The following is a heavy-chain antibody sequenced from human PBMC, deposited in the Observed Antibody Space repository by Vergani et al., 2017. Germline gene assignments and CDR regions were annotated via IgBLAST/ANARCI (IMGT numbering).Heavy chain of an antibody. V-gene: IGHV3-30*03. CDR2: ISYDGSNK. CDR3: ARESRMDFWSGYYTSDLGSLVPCCY. Sequence: VQLVESGGGLVQPGGSLRLSCAASGFTFSSYGMHWVRQAPGKGLEWVAVISYDGSNKYYADSVKGRFTISRDNSKNTLYLQMNSLRAEDTAVYYCARESRMDFWSGYYTSDLGSLVPCCYWGQGTLVTVSS. CDR1: GFTFSSYG. D-gene: IGHD3-3*01. J-gene: IGHJ4*02.